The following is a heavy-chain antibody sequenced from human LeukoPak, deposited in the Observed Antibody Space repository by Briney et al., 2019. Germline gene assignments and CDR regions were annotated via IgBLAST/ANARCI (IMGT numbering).Heavy chain of an antibody. V-gene: IGHV1-2*02. CDR2: INPNSGGT. CDR1: GYIFTGYY. J-gene: IGHJ4*02. CDR3: ATARDRNSVYSSLDY. D-gene: IGHD5/OR15-5a*01. Sequence: ASVKVSCKASGYIFTGYYMHWVRQAPGQGLEWMGWINPNSGGTNYAQKFQGRVTMTRDTSISTAYMELSSLRSDGTAVYYCATARDRNSVYSSLDYWGQGTLVTVSS.